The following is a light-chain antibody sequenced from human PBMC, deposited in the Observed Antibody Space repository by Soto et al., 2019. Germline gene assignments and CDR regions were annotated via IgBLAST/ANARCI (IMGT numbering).Light chain of an antibody. Sequence: DIQMTQSPSSLSASVGDRVTITCRASQSISSYLNWYQQKRGKAPKLLIYAASSLQSGVPSRFSGSGSGTDFTLTISSLQPEDFATYYCQQSYSTEYTFGQGTKLEIK. CDR2: AAS. V-gene: IGKV1-39*01. J-gene: IGKJ2*01. CDR1: QSISSY. CDR3: QQSYSTEYT.